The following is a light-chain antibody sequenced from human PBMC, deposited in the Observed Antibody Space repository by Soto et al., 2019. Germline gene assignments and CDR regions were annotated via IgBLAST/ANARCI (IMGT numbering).Light chain of an antibody. Sequence: VLTQSPGTLSLSPGERATLSCRASQSVGSIYLAWYQQKPGQAPRLLIHGASNRASGIPDRFSGSGSGTDFTLTISRLEPEDFAVYYCQQRHMWPITFGQGTRLEIK. CDR3: QQRHMWPIT. CDR2: GAS. V-gene: IGKV3-20*01. CDR1: QSVGSIY. J-gene: IGKJ5*01.